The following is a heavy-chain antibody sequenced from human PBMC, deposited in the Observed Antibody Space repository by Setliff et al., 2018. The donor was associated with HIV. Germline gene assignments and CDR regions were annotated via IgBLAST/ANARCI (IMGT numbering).Heavy chain of an antibody. CDR1: GFTFSRNV. CDR2: IYVGDTT. D-gene: IGHD2-21*02. Sequence: LRLSCVASGFTFSRNVINWVRQAPGKGLEWVSVIYVGDTTYYADSMKGRAIISRDSSRRSVFPQLQSLTADDTALYHCARHRSPLSNAYTALDLWGRGTLVTVSS. V-gene: IGHV3-66*04. CDR3: ARHRSPLSNAYTALDL. J-gene: IGHJ2*01.